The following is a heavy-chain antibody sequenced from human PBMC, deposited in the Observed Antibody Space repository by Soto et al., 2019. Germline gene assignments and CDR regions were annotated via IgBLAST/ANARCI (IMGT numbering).Heavy chain of an antibody. D-gene: IGHD6-13*01. CDR2: ISGSGDST. CDR3: ARRGPGTYFDY. CDR1: GFTFSSYA. V-gene: IGHV3-23*01. Sequence: GGSLRLSCAASGFTFSSYAMNWVRQAPGKGLEWVSVISGSGDSTYYADSVKGRFTISRDNSKNTMYLQMNSLRTEDTAVYYCARRGPGTYFDYWGQGTLVTVSS. J-gene: IGHJ4*02.